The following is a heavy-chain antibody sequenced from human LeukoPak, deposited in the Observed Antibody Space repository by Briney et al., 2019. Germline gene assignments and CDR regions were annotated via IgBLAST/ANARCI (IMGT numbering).Heavy chain of an antibody. CDR3: AKIAPRYYYDSSGYFGY. J-gene: IGHJ4*02. CDR1: GFTFSSYS. D-gene: IGHD3-22*01. Sequence: PGGSLRLSCAASGFTFSSYSMNWVRQAPGKGLEWVSSISSSSSYIYYADSVKGRFTISRNNAKNSLYLQMNSLRAEDTAVYYCAKIAPRYYYDSSGYFGYWGQGTLVTVSS. CDR2: ISSSSSYI. V-gene: IGHV3-21*04.